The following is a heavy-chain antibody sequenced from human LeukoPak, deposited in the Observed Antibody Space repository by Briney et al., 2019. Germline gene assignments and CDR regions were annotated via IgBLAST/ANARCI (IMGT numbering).Heavy chain of an antibody. J-gene: IGHJ4*02. CDR1: GGTFSSYA. CDR3: AANRYYYDSSGYTFDY. D-gene: IGHD3-22*01. Sequence: ASVKVSCKASGGTFSSYAISWVRRAPGQGLEWMGGIIPIFGTANYAQKFQGRVTITADESTSTAYMELSSLRSEDTAVYYCAANRYYYDSSGYTFDYWGQGTLVTVSS. V-gene: IGHV1-69*13. CDR2: IIPIFGTA.